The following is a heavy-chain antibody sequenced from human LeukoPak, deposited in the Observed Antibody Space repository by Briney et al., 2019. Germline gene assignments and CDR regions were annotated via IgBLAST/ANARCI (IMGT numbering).Heavy chain of an antibody. J-gene: IGHJ6*02. D-gene: IGHD3-3*01. CDR3: ARDHYDFWSGYYYYYYYGMDV. Sequence: GGSLRLSCAASEFTYGMNWVRQAPGKGLEWVSYISSSSSTIYYADSVKGRFTISRDNAKNSLYLQMNSLRAEDTAVYYCARDHYDFWSGYYYYYYYGMDVWGQGTTVTVSS. CDR2: ISSSSSTI. CDR1: EFTYG. V-gene: IGHV3-48*01.